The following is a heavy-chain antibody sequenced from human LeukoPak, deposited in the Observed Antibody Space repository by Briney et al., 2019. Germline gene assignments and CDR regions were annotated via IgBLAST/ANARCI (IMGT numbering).Heavy chain of an antibody. CDR1: GYSISSGFF. D-gene: IGHD5-18*01. CDR2: IYNSGTT. V-gene: IGHV4-38-2*02. Sequence: SETLSLTCSVSGYSISSGFFWGWIRQPPGKGLEWIGSIYNSGTTYYNPSLKSRVTISVDTSKNQFSLKLSSVTAADTAVYYCGRDPGATYSYGYLYWGQGTLVTVSS. J-gene: IGHJ4*02. CDR3: GRDPGATYSYGYLY.